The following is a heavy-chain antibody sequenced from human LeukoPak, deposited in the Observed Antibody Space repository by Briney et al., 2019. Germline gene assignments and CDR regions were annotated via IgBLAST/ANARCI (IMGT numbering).Heavy chain of an antibody. Sequence: GGSLRLSCAASGFTFSAYEMNWVRQAPGKGLEWVSYISSSSSTIYYADSVKGRFTISRDNAKNSLYLQMNSLRDEDTAVYYCAREMFTSGWYPSDYWGQGTLVTVSS. D-gene: IGHD6-19*01. CDR2: ISSSSSTI. CDR3: AREMFTSGWYPSDY. V-gene: IGHV3-48*02. CDR1: GFTFSAYE. J-gene: IGHJ4*02.